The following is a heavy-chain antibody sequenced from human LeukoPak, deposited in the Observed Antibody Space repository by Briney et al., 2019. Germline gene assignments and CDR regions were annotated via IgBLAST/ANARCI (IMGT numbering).Heavy chain of an antibody. CDR1: GFTFSSYA. CDR3: AKYFASGSYYKLPH. Sequence: GGSLRLSCAASGFTFSSYAMSWVRQVPGKGLEWVSTISGSGAYTYYADSVKGRFSISRDNSKNTLYLQMNSLRAEDTAVYYCAKYFASGSYYKLPHWGQGTLVTVSS. J-gene: IGHJ1*01. V-gene: IGHV3-23*01. D-gene: IGHD3-10*01. CDR2: ISGSGAYT.